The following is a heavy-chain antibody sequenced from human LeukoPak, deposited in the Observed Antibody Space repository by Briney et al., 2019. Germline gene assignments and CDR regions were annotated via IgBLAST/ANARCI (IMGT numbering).Heavy chain of an antibody. CDR1: GFTFSGYG. D-gene: IGHD3-3*01. CDR3: TRYDSSRFDP. V-gene: IGHV3-30*03. J-gene: IGHJ5*02. Sequence: GRSLRLSCAASGFTFSGYGMHWVRQAPGKGLEWVTGIAFDGSRKHYADSVKGRFTISRDNSRNTMALQMNSLRVEDTAVYHCTRYDSSRFDPWGQGTLVIVSS. CDR2: IAFDGSRK.